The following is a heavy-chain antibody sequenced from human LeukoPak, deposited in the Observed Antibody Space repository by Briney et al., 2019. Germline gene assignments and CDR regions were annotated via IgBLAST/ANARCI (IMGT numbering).Heavy chain of an antibody. CDR1: GYTFTSYA. V-gene: IGHV7-4-1*02. CDR2: INTNTGNP. CDR3: ARMGEQWQQNWFDP. Sequence: ASVKVSCKASGYTFTSYAMNWVRQAPGQGLVWMGWINTNTGNPTYAQGFTGRFVFSLDTSVSTAYLQISSLKAEDTAVYYCARMGEQWQQNWFDPWGQGTLVTVSS. D-gene: IGHD6-19*01. J-gene: IGHJ5*02.